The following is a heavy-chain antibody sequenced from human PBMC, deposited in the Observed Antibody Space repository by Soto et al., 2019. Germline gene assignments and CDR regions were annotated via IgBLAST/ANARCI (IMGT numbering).Heavy chain of an antibody. Sequence: GGSLRLSCAASGFTSSNHWMNWVRQAPGKGLEWVANIKPDGSAKYYADSVRGRFTISRDNAKNSVNLQMDNLRAEDTALYYCLGSGTASSWGQGTPVTVSS. CDR2: IKPDGSAK. J-gene: IGHJ5*02. CDR1: GFTSSNHW. CDR3: LGSGTASS. V-gene: IGHV3-7*01. D-gene: IGHD1-1*01.